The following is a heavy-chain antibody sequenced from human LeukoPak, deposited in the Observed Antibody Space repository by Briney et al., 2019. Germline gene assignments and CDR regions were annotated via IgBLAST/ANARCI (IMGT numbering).Heavy chain of an antibody. Sequence: SQPLSLNCAISGDSVSSNSAAWNWIRQSPSRGLEWLGRTYYRSKWYNDYAVSVKSRITINPDTSKNQFSLQLNSVTPEDTAVYYCARDGGTIAVAGDLAFDIWGQGTMVTVSS. CDR2: TYYRSKWYN. CDR1: GDSVSSNSAA. J-gene: IGHJ3*02. D-gene: IGHD6-19*01. V-gene: IGHV6-1*01. CDR3: ARDGGTIAVAGDLAFDI.